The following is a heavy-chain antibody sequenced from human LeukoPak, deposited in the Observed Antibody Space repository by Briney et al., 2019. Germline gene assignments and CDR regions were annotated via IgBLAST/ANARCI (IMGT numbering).Heavy chain of an antibody. Sequence: GGSLRLSCAASGFTFSSFWMSWVRQAPGKGLEWVANIKQDGSEKYYVDSVKGRFTVSRDNAENSLYLQMNSLRPEDTAVYYCARGYCSGGSCFSSTGNFDLWGRGTLVTVSS. V-gene: IGHV3-7*04. J-gene: IGHJ2*01. CDR3: ARGYCSGGSCFSSTGNFDL. CDR2: IKQDGSEK. D-gene: IGHD2-15*01. CDR1: GFTFSSFW.